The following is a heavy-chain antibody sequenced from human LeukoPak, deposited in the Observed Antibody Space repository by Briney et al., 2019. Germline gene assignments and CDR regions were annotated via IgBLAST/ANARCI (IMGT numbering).Heavy chain of an antibody. CDR3: ARVLVRGVSFDF. CDR2: IYHSGST. J-gene: IGHJ4*02. Sequence: PSQTLSLTCTVSGGSISSGGYYWSWIRQHPGKGLEWIGEIYHSGSTNYNPSLKSRVTISIDKSKTQFSLKVTSVTAADTAVYYCARVLVRGVSFDFWGQGTLVTVSS. D-gene: IGHD3-10*01. V-gene: IGHV4-31*03. CDR1: GGSISSGGYY.